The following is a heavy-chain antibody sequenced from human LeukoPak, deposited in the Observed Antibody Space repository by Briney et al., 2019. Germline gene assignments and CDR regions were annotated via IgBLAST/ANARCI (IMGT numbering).Heavy chain of an antibody. D-gene: IGHD1-7*01. CDR2: ISGSSGTI. Sequence: GGSLRLPCAASGFIFSNYAMSWVRQAPGKGLEWVSSISGSSGTIDYADSVKGRFSISRDNSKNAQYLQMNSLRSEDTAVYYCAKGRQLLDPWGQGTLVTVSS. CDR1: GFIFSNYA. CDR3: AKGRQLLDP. V-gene: IGHV3-23*01. J-gene: IGHJ5*02.